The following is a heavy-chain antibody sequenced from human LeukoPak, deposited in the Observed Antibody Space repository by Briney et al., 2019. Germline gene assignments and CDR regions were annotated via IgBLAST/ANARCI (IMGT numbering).Heavy chain of an antibody. CDR1: GDSISNLNYY. D-gene: IGHD2/OR15-2a*01. Sequence: PSETLSLTCTVSGDSISNLNYYWSWIRQPAGKGLEWIGRIYASGSTNYNPSLKSRVTISVDTSKNQFSLKLTSVTAADTAVYYCARWYCSSTTYYHMDVWGKGTTVTVSS. CDR2: IYASGST. CDR3: ARWYCSSTTYYHMDV. V-gene: IGHV4-61*02. J-gene: IGHJ6*03.